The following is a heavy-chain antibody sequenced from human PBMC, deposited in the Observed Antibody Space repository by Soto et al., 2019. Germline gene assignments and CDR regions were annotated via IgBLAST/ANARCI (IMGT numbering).Heavy chain of an antibody. D-gene: IGHD3-10*01. CDR1: GESFSGFF. J-gene: IGHJ5*02. Sequence: PSETLSLPCGVYGESFSGFFWRWIRQPPGGGLEWIGESIPSGSTNYTPSLKSRVTISLDTSKNQFSLQLSSMTAADTTIYYCARHGYYGSGPRGWFDPWGQGILVTVSS. CDR2: SIPSGST. CDR3: ARHGYYGSGPRGWFDP. V-gene: IGHV4-34*12.